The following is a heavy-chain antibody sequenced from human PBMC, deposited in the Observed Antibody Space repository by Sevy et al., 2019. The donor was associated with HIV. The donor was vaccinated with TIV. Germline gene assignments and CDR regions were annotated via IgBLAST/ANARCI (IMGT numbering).Heavy chain of an antibody. Sequence: GGSLRLSCAASGFTFSTYGMHWVRQAPGKGLEWVAVIWFDGSNTYYADSVKGRFTISRDIAKNTLNLQMNSLRAEDRAVYYCASDLECYDYGDNAPAFMPDYWGQGTVVTVSS. J-gene: IGHJ4*02. CDR3: ASDLECYDYGDNAPAFMPDY. CDR2: IWFDGSNT. D-gene: IGHD3-16*01. V-gene: IGHV3-33*01. CDR1: GFTFSTYG.